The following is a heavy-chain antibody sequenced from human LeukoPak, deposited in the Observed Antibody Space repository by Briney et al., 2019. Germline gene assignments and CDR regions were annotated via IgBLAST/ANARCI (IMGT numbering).Heavy chain of an antibody. J-gene: IGHJ5*02. CDR3: ARDLHYYGSGP. D-gene: IGHD3-10*01. CDR2: IRKDGIEK. Sequence: PGGSLRLSRVVSGFTLSSDWMSWVRQAPGKGLEWVANIRKDGIEKYYVESVKGRFTVSRDNAKNSLYLQMESLRVEDTAVYYCARDLHYYGSGPWGQGTLVTVSS. V-gene: IGHV3-7*01. CDR1: GFTLSSDW.